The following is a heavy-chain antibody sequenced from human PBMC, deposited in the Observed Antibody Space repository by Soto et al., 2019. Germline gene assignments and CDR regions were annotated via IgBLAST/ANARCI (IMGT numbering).Heavy chain of an antibody. CDR3: ARRGYCSGGSCYSDVDYYGMDV. CDR1: GGTFSSYA. V-gene: IGHV1-69*01. D-gene: IGHD2-15*01. J-gene: IGHJ6*02. Sequence: QVQLVQSGAEVKKPGSSVKVSCKASGGTFSSYAISWVRQAPGQGLEWMGGSIPIFGTANYAQKFQGRVTITADESTSTAYMELSSLRSEDTAAYYCARRGYCSGGSCYSDVDYYGMDVWGQGTTVTVSS. CDR2: SIPIFGTA.